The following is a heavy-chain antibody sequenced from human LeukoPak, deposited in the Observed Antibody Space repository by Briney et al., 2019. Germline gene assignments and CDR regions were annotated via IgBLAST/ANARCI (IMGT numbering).Heavy chain of an antibody. D-gene: IGHD5-18*01. CDR3: ANFVDTSMGGNDY. CDR2: ISADSYYT. J-gene: IGHJ4*02. CDR1: GFTFSTYA. V-gene: IGHV3-23*01. Sequence: GGSLRLSCAASGFTFSTYAMNWVRQVPGKGLEWVSAISADSYYTYYADSVQGRFTISRDNSKNTLYLQMNSLRAEDTALYYCANFVDTSMGGNDYWGQGTLVTVSS.